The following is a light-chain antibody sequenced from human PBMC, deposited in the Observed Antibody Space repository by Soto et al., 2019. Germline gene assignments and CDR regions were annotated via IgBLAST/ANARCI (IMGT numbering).Light chain of an antibody. Sequence: DIQMTQSPSTLSAYVGERVTITCRASKSISPWLAWYQKKPGKAPNLLIYRASNLQTGVPSRFSGSGSGTEFTLTINSLQPDDFATYYCQQYRGRPYTFGQGTKLEIE. CDR1: KSISPW. V-gene: IGKV1-5*03. CDR3: QQYRGRPYT. CDR2: RAS. J-gene: IGKJ2*01.